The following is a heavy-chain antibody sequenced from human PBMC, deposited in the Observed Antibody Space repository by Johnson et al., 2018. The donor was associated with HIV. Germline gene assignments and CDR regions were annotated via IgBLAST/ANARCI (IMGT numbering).Heavy chain of an antibody. CDR1: GFTFSSYA. D-gene: IGHD6-6*01. Sequence: QVQLLESGGGVVQPGRSLRLSCAASGFTFSSYAMHWVRQAPGKGLEWVAVISYDGSNKYYADSVKGRFTISRDNSKNTLYLQMNSLRAEDTAVYYCATVHSSSDAFDIWCQGTMVTVSS. V-gene: IGHV3-30-3*01. CDR2: ISYDGSNK. J-gene: IGHJ3*02. CDR3: ATVHSSSDAFDI.